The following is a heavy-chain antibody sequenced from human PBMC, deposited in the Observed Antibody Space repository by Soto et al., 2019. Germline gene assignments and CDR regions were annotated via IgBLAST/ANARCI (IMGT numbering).Heavy chain of an antibody. J-gene: IGHJ3*02. D-gene: IGHD3-3*01. CDR2: INGNNVGT. CDR3: VKDGQGDFWDGYFKGAFHS. CDR1: GFTFKTYV. V-gene: IGHV3-23*01. Sequence: PGGSLRLSCAASGFTFKTYVMSWVRQAPGKGLQWVASINGNNVGTYHADSVEGRFTISRDNSRDTLYLQMNTLRAEDTAVYYCVKDGQGDFWDGYFKGAFHSWGQGTMVTVSS.